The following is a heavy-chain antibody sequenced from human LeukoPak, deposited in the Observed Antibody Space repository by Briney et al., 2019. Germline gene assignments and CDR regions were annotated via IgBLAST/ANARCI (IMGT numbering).Heavy chain of an antibody. CDR2: ISGSGGST. J-gene: IGHJ4*02. Sequence: GGSLRLSCAASGFTFSSYAMSWVRQAPGKGLEWVSAISGSGGSTYYADSVKGRFTIPRDNSKNTLYLQMNSLRAEDTAVYYCAKDHRPGIAAAGTGGLDYWGQGTLVTVSS. V-gene: IGHV3-23*01. CDR3: AKDHRPGIAAAGTGGLDY. CDR1: GFTFSSYA. D-gene: IGHD6-13*01.